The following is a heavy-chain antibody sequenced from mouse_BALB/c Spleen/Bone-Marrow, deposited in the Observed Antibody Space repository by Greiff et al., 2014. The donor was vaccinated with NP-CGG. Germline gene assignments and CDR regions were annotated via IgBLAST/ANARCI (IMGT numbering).Heavy chain of an antibody. CDR3: VSSMITNARDY. CDR2: IDPANGNT. V-gene: IGHV14-3*02. CDR1: GFNIKDTY. J-gene: IGHJ4*01. D-gene: IGHD2-4*01. Sequence: VQLQQSGAELVKPGASVKLSCTASGFNIKDTYIHWVKQRPEQGLEWIGRIDPANGNTKYDPKFQGKATITANSSSNTAYLQVSSLTSEDTAVYYCVSSMITNARDYWGQGASVTVSS.